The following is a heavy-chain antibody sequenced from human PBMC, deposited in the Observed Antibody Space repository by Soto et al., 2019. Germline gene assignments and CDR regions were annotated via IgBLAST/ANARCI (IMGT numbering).Heavy chain of an antibody. J-gene: IGHJ4*02. D-gene: IGHD3-9*01. CDR1: GGSISSSSYY. CDR3: ARFYDILTGYFDY. Sequence: SETLSLTCTVSGGSISSSSYYWGWIRQPPGKGLEWIGSIYYSGSTYYNPSLKGRVTISVDTSKNQFSLKLSSVTAADTAVYYCARFYDILTGYFDYWGQGTLVTVSS. CDR2: IYYSGST. V-gene: IGHV4-39*01.